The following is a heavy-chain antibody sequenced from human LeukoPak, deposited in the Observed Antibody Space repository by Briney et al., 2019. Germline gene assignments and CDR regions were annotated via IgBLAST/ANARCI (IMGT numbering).Heavy chain of an antibody. J-gene: IGHJ4*02. CDR3: ARGVVAYNYFDY. CDR1: GASISSNSHF. CDR2: INHSGST. D-gene: IGHD2-15*01. Sequence: SETLSLTCAVSGASISSNSHFWGWVRQPPGKGLEWIGEINHSGSTNYNPSLKSRVTISVDTSKNQFSLKLSSVTAADTAVYYCARGVVAYNYFDYWGQGTLVTVSS. V-gene: IGHV4-39*07.